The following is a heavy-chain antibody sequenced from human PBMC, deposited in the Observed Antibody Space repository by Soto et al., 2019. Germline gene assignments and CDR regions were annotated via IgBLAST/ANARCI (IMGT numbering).Heavy chain of an antibody. CDR3: ARDGYCISTSCFFLPDV. J-gene: IGHJ6*02. V-gene: IGHV3-48*02. CDR2: ISSSTTTI. CDR1: GFTFSSYG. D-gene: IGHD2-2*03. Sequence: GGSLRLSCVGSGFTFSSYGMNWVRQAPGKGLEWLSFISSSTTTIYYADSVKGRFTISRDNAKNSLYLQMNSLRDEDTAVYYCARDGYCISTSCFFLPDVWSQGTTVTVSS.